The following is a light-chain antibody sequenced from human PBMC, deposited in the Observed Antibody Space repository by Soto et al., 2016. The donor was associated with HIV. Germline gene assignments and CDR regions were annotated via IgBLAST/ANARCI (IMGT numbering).Light chain of an antibody. CDR1: QNIGTR. CDR2: PAS. CDR3: QQLNSYHTWT. Sequence: DIHLTQSPMSLSPFVRETVSITCRATQNIGTRLHWYQQKPGEAPNLLIYPASTLQSGVPSRFSGSGSGTEFTLTINSLQPEDFATYYCQQLNSYHTWTFGQGTKVE. V-gene: IGKV1-9*01. J-gene: IGKJ1*01.